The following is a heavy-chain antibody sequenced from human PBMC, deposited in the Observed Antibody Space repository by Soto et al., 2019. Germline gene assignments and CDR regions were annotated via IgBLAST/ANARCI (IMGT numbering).Heavy chain of an antibody. J-gene: IGHJ4*02. D-gene: IGHD3-10*01. CDR1: GFTFSSYS. V-gene: IGHV3-48*02. CDR3: AREDYYGSGSYYNSFDY. CDR2: ISSSSTI. Sequence: GGSLRLSCAASGFTFSSYSMNWVRQAPGKGLEWVSYISSSSTIYYADSVKGRFTISRDNAKNSLYLQMNSLRDEDTAVYYCAREDYYGSGSYYNSFDYWGQGTLVTVSS.